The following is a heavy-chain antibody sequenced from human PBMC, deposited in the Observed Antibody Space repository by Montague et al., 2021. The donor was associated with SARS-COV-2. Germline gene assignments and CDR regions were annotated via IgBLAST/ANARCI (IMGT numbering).Heavy chain of an antibody. CDR1: GGSISSGGYY. J-gene: IGHJ3*02. CDR3: ARAGAITMIVVVIDAFDI. CDR2: TYYSGST. Sequence: TLSLTCTVSGGSISSGGYYWSWIRQHPGKGLEWIGYTYYSGSTYYNPSLKSRVTISVDTSKNQFSLKLGSVTAADTAVYYCARAGAITMIVVVIDAFDIWGQGTMVTVSS. V-gene: IGHV4-31*03. D-gene: IGHD3-22*01.